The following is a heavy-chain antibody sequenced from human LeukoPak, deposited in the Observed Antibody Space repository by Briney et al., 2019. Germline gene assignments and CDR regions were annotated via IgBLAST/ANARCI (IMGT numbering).Heavy chain of an antibody. V-gene: IGHV4-59*11. D-gene: IGHD6-6*01. CDR2: ISYSGST. Sequence: PSETLSLTCTVSGASISSHYWSWIRQPPGKGLEWIGYISYSGSTNYNPSLKSRVTISVDTSKNQFSLKMSSVTAADTAVYYCARAGGDISSSQDLDYWGQGTLVTVSS. CDR3: ARAGGDISSSQDLDY. CDR1: GASISSHY. J-gene: IGHJ4*02.